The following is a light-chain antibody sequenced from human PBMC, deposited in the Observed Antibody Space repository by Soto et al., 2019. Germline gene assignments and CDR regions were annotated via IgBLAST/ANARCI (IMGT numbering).Light chain of an antibody. Sequence: QSVLTQPPSASGSPGQSVTISCTGTSSDVGGYNYVSWYQHHPGKAPRLMVYEVSKRPSGVPDRFSGSKSGNTASLTVSGLQTDDEADYYCTSYAGSLPVVFGGGTKVTVL. V-gene: IGLV2-8*01. CDR3: TSYAGSLPVV. CDR1: SSDVGGYNY. CDR2: EVS. J-gene: IGLJ2*01.